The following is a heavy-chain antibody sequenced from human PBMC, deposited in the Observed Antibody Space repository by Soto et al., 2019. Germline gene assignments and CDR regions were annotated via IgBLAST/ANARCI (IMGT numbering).Heavy chain of an antibody. V-gene: IGHV4-34*01. D-gene: IGHD6-13*01. CDR3: ARENIAAAGTLWFDP. Sequence: SETLSLTCAVYGGSFSGYYWSWIRQPPGKGLEWIGEINHSGSTNYNPSLKSRVTISVDTSKNQLSLKLSSVTAADTAVYYCARENIAAAGTLWFDPWGQGTLVT. CDR1: GGSFSGYY. CDR2: INHSGST. J-gene: IGHJ5*02.